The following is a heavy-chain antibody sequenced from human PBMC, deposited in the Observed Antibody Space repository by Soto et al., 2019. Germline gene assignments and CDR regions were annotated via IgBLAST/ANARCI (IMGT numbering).Heavy chain of an antibody. CDR1: GYTFTSYY. V-gene: IGHV1-46*01. CDR3: ARPPYPGCINAVCYPLDY. CDR2: INPSGGST. Sequence: QVQLVQSGAEVKKPGASVKISCKASGYTFTSYYMHWVRQAPGQGLEWMGIINPSGGSTNYAQKLQGRVAMTRDTSTSPGDMELNSLRSEDTAVYYCARPPYPGCINAVCYPLDYWGQGTLVTVSS. J-gene: IGHJ4*02. D-gene: IGHD2-8*01.